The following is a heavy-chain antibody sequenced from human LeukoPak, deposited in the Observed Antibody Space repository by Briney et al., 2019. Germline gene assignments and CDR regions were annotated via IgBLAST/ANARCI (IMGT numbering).Heavy chain of an antibody. Sequence: ASVKVSCKASGYTFTVYYMHWVRQAPGQGLGWMGWINPNSGGTNYAQKFQGRVTMTRDTSISTAYMELRRLRSDDTAVYYCARDIYSSGSFAYWGQGTLVTVSS. CDR2: INPNSGGT. D-gene: IGHD6-19*01. J-gene: IGHJ4*02. CDR1: GYTFTVYY. V-gene: IGHV1-2*02. CDR3: ARDIYSSGSFAY.